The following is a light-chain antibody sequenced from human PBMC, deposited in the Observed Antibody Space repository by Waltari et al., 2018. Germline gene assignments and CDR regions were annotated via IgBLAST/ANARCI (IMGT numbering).Light chain of an antibody. CDR1: SSDVGGYNY. Sequence: QSALTQPPSASGSPGQSVTISCTGTSSDVGGYNYVSWYQQHPGKAPKRMIYEVSKRPSGVPDRFSGSKSGNTASLTGSGLQAEDEADYYCSSYAGSNNPVFGGGTKLTVL. CDR2: EVS. V-gene: IGLV2-8*01. J-gene: IGLJ2*01. CDR3: SSYAGSNNPV.